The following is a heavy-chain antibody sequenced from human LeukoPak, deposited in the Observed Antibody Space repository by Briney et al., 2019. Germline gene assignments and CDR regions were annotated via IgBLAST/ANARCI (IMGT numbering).Heavy chain of an antibody. V-gene: IGHV3-23*01. J-gene: IGHJ4*02. CDR3: AKELSSGTYSPLDH. Sequence: GGSLGLSCAASGFSFSRYAMNWVRQAPGKGLEWVAAISGSGGDTFYADSVKGRCTISRDSSENTLYLQMNSLTAEDTAVYYCAKELSSGTYSPLDHWGQGTLVTVSS. D-gene: IGHD3-10*01. CDR1: GFSFSRYA. CDR2: ISGSGGDT.